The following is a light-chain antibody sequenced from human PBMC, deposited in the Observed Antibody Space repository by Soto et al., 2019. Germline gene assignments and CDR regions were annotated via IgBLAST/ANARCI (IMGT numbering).Light chain of an antibody. CDR1: QSVTTR. CDR3: QHYGGSPTT. Sequence: EIVLTQSPDTLSLSPGGRATLSCRASQSVTTRLAWYQQKPGQPPRLLISGASVRASGVPVRISGSGSGTDFTLTISRLEPEDFALYYCQHYGGSPTTFGLGTRLEVK. CDR2: GAS. J-gene: IGKJ5*01. V-gene: IGKV3-20*01.